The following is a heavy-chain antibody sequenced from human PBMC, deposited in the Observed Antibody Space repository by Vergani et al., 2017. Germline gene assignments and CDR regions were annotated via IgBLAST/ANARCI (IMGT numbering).Heavy chain of an antibody. CDR3: AKVAGYGDYVGYFDY. Sequence: QVQLVESGGGVVQPGRSLRLSCAASGFTFSSYGMHWVRQAPGKGLEWVAVIWYDGSNKYYADSVKGRFTISRDNSKNTLYLQMNSLRAADTAVYYCAKVAGYGDYVGYFDYWGQGTLVTVSS. CDR1: GFTFSSYG. CDR2: IWYDGSNK. V-gene: IGHV3-33*06. J-gene: IGHJ4*02. D-gene: IGHD4-17*01.